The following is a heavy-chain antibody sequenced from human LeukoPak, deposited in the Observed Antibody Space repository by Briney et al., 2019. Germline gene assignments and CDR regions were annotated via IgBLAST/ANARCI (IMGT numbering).Heavy chain of an antibody. CDR1: GYTFTSYY. Sequence: ASVKVSCKASGYTFTSYYMHWVRQAPGQGLEWMGIINYSGGSTSYAQKFQGRVTMTRDTSTSTVYMELSSLSSEDTAVYYCARGGRERYSSGWTDAFDIWGQGTMVTVSS. CDR3: ARGGRERYSSGWTDAFDI. V-gene: IGHV1-46*01. CDR2: INYSGGST. J-gene: IGHJ3*02. D-gene: IGHD6-19*01.